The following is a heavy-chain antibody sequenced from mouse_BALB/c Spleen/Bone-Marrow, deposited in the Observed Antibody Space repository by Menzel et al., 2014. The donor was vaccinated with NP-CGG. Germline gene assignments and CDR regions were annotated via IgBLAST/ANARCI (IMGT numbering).Heavy chain of an antibody. CDR3: ARRGPYYALDY. CDR2: IYPGDGDT. Sequence: VKLQESGAELARPGASVKPSCKASGYTFTSFWIQWVKQRLGQGLEWIGTIYPGDGDTRNTQKFKGKTTLTADKSSSTAYMQLSSLESENSAVYYCARRGPYYALDYWGQGTSVTVSS. CDR1: GYTFTSFW. V-gene: IGHV1-87*01. J-gene: IGHJ4*01.